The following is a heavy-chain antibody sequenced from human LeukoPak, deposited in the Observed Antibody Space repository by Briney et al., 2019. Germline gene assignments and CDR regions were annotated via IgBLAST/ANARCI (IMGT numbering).Heavy chain of an antibody. D-gene: IGHD2-21*02. Sequence: GASVKVSCKASGYTVTSYGISWVRQAPGQGLEWMGWISAYNGNTNYAQKLQGRVTMTTDTSTSTAYMELRSLRSDDTAVYYCARDLPCGGDCSPTAYYYYYYMDVWGKGTTVTVSS. CDR2: ISAYNGNT. V-gene: IGHV1-18*01. J-gene: IGHJ6*03. CDR3: ARDLPCGGDCSPTAYYYYYYMDV. CDR1: GYTVTSYG.